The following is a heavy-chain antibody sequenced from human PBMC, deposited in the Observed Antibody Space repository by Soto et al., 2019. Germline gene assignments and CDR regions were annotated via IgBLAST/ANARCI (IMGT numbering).Heavy chain of an antibody. J-gene: IGHJ6*02. CDR1: GGTFSSYA. D-gene: IGHD6-19*01. CDR3: AREEEQWLVRGYGMDV. Sequence: SVKVSCKASGGTFSSYAISWLRQAPGQGPEWMGGIIPIFGTANYAQKFQGRVTITADESTSTAYMELSSLRSEDTAVYYCAREEEQWLVRGYGMDVWGQGTTVTVSS. CDR2: IIPIFGTA. V-gene: IGHV1-69*13.